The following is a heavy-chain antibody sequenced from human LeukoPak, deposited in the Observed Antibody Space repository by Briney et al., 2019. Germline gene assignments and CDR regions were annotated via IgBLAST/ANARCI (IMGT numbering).Heavy chain of an antibody. J-gene: IGHJ4*02. D-gene: IGHD3-10*01. CDR1: GFTSSSYA. V-gene: IGHV3-30*04. CDR2: ISYDGSNK. CDR3: ARGVEFGESHFDY. Sequence: GGSLRLSCAASGFTSSSYAMHWVRQAPGKGLEWVAVISYDGSNKYYAGSVKGRFTISRDNSKNTLYVQMNSLRAEDTAVYYCARGVEFGESHFDYWGQGTLVTVSS.